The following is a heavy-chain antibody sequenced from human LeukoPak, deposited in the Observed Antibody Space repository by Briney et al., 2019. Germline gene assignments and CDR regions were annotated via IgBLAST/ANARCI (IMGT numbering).Heavy chain of an antibody. CDR1: GGSISSGDYY. CDR2: IYYSGST. Sequence: PSETLPLTCTVSGGSISSGDYYWNWIRQPPGRGLEWIGHIYYSGSTYYNPPLKSRVTILVDTSKNQFSLKLSSVTAADTAVYFCARETGLYYFDYWGQGTLVTVSS. D-gene: IGHD1-14*01. V-gene: IGHV4-30-4*01. J-gene: IGHJ4*02. CDR3: ARETGLYYFDY.